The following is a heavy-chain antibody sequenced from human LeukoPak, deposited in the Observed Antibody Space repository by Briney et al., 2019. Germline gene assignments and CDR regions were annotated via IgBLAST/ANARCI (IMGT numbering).Heavy chain of an antibody. CDR2: LKWNGDNI. CDR3: ARRRDSSGYYYFGY. V-gene: IGHV3-20*04. CDR1: GFTFDDYG. J-gene: IGHJ4*02. Sequence: SWGSLRLSCAASGFTFDDYGMTWVRQAPGKGLEWVSGLKWNGDNILYADSVKGRFTISRDNARSSLYLQMNSLGAEDTALYYCARRRDSSGYYYFGYWGQGTLVTVSS. D-gene: IGHD3-22*01.